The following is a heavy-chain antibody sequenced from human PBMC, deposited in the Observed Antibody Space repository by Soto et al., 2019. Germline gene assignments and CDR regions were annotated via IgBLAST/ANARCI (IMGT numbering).Heavy chain of an antibody. CDR2: ISYDGSNK. J-gene: IGHJ6*02. D-gene: IGHD4-4*01. CDR1: GFTFSSYA. Sequence: GVSLRLSCAASGFTFSSYAMHWVRQAPGKGLEWVAVISYDGSNKYYADSVKGRFTISRDNSKNTLYLQMNSLRAEDTAVYYCARGGVTTRFNYYYYYGMDVWGQGTTVTVSS. CDR3: ARGGVTTRFNYYYYYGMDV. V-gene: IGHV3-30-3*01.